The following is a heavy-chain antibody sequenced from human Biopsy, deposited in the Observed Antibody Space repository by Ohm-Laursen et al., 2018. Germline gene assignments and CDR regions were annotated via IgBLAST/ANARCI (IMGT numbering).Heavy chain of an antibody. D-gene: IGHD2-2*02. CDR2: IIPLLGTT. V-gene: IGHV1-69*10. Sequence: VKISCKASGGIFSSYAMSWVRQAPGQGLEWMGRIIPLLGTTNYAQKFQGRVTISADKSTSTAYMELSSLRSEDAAVYYCAREYPEGDVWGQGTTVTVSS. CDR3: AREYPEGDV. J-gene: IGHJ6*02. CDR1: GGIFSSYA.